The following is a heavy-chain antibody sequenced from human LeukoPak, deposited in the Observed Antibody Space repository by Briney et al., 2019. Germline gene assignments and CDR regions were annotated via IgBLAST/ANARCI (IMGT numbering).Heavy chain of an antibody. J-gene: IGHJ4*02. Sequence: ASVKVSCKASGYTFTGYYMHWVRQAPGQGLEWMGWINRNSGGTNYAQKFQGRVTMTRDTSISTAYMELSRLRSDDTAVYYCARHYYHSSGYYYYYFDYWGQGTLVTVSS. CDR1: GYTFTGYY. D-gene: IGHD3-22*01. CDR2: INRNSGGT. CDR3: ARHYYHSSGYYYYYFDY. V-gene: IGHV1-2*02.